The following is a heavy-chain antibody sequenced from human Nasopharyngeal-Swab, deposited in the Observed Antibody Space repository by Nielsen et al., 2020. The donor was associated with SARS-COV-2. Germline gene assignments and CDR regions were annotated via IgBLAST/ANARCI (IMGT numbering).Heavy chain of an antibody. CDR3: ARDSGDYVWGSYRHWYGMDV. Sequence: GGSLRLSCAASGFTFSSYGMHWVRQAPGKGLEWVAVIWYDGSNKYYADSVKGRFTISRDNSKNTLYLQMNSLRAEDTAVYYCARDSGDYVWGSYRHWYGMDVWGQGTTVTVSS. D-gene: IGHD3-16*02. CDR2: IWYDGSNK. CDR1: GFTFSSYG. J-gene: IGHJ6*02. V-gene: IGHV3-33*01.